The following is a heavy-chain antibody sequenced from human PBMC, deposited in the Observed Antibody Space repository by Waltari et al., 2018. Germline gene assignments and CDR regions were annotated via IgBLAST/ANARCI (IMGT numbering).Heavy chain of an antibody. J-gene: IGHJ4*02. CDR2: INAGNGNT. D-gene: IGHD6-13*01. V-gene: IGHV1-3*01. CDR1: GYTFTSYA. CDR3: ARGAGYSSSWHLDY. Sequence: QVQLVQSGAEVKKPGASVKVSCKASGYTFTSYAMHWVRQAPGQRLEWMGWINAGNGNTKYSQKFQGRVTITRDTSAGTAYMELSSLRSEDTAVYYCARGAGYSSSWHLDYWGQGTLVTVSS.